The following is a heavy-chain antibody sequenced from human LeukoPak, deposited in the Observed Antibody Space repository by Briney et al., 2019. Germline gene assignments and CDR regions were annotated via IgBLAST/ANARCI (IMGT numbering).Heavy chain of an antibody. CDR2: IGNTET. D-gene: IGHD5-18*01. V-gene: IGHV3-23*01. CDR1: GFPFETNA. CDR3: AKDWIQFNRVFDCFDS. Sequence: GGSLRLSCATSGFPFETNAMSWVRQAPGKGLEWVATIGNTETFYADSVTGRFTISRDNSKNTVSLQMNRLRVEDTAIYYCAKDWIQFNRVFDCFDSWGQGTLVTVSS. J-gene: IGHJ4*02.